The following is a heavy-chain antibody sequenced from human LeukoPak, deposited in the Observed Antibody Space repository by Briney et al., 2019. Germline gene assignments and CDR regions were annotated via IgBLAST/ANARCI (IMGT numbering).Heavy chain of an antibody. CDR3: ARDLRSSSGWYIYYYYYGMDV. D-gene: IGHD6-19*01. CDR2: ISSSGSTI. J-gene: IGHJ6*02. V-gene: IGHV3-11*01. CDR1: GFTFSDYY. Sequence: GGSLRLSCAASGFTFSDYYMSWIRQAPGKGLEWVSYISSSGSTIYYVDSVKGRFTISRDNAKNSLYLQMNSLRAEDTAVYYCARDLRSSSGWYIYYYYYGMDVWGQGTTVTVSS.